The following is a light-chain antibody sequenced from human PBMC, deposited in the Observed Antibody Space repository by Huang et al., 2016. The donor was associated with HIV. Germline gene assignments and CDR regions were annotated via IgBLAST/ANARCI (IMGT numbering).Light chain of an antibody. Sequence: SPATLSVSPGERVTLSCRANRSVSTNLAWYQQRPGQAPRLLIYGSSTRAPGIPARFSGSGSGTDFSLTISSLQSEDFARYYCHQYNNWLLSFGGGTRVDI. V-gene: IGKV3-15*01. CDR1: RSVSTN. J-gene: IGKJ4*01. CDR3: HQYNNWLLS. CDR2: GSS.